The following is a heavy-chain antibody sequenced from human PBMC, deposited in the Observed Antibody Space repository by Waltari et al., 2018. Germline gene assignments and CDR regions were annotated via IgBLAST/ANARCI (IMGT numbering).Heavy chain of an antibody. V-gene: IGHV4-4*02. CDR2: IYHSGST. CDR3: ARGRGYDGPRVDSSGCSFDF. CDR1: GGSISSSNW. Sequence: QVQLQESGPGLVKPSGTLSLTCAVSGGSISSSNWWSWVRQPPGKGREWIGEIYHSGSTNYNPSLKSRVTISVDKSKNQFSLKLSSVTAADTAVYYCARGRGYDGPRVDSSGCSFDFWGQGTLVTVSS. D-gene: IGHD6-19*01. J-gene: IGHJ4*02.